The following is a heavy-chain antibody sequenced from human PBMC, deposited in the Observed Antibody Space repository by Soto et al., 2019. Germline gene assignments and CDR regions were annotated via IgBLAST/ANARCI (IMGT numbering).Heavy chain of an antibody. CDR3: ARHGETCAGNDCHRHFDS. D-gene: IGHD5-12*01. CDR1: GFTFSDYW. V-gene: IGHV3-7*03. Sequence: EVQLAESGGDLVQSGGSLRLSCATSGFTFSDYWMNWVRQARGKGLEWVASIREDGGETHYVDSVKGRFTISRDNARKSLYLQMNNLRVEDTAVYYCARHGETCAGNDCHRHFDSWGQGSLVSVSS. CDR2: IREDGGET. J-gene: IGHJ4*02.